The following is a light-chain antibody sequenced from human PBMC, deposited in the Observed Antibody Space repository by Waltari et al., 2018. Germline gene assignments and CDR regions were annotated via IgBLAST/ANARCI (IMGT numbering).Light chain of an antibody. CDR1: NSDVGPYNY. J-gene: IGLJ2*01. CDR2: GVT. V-gene: IGLV2-8*01. Sequence: QSALTQPPSASGSPGQSVTISCAGTNSDVGPYNYVSWYQHHPGKAPKLLIYGVTARLPGVPDRFSGSKSGTTASLTVSGLQADDEADYYCTSYGGVNVLGVLFGGGTKLTVL. CDR3: TSYGGVNVLGVL.